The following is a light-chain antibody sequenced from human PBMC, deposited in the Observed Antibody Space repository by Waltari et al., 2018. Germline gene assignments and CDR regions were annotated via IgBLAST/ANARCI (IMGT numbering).Light chain of an antibody. CDR2: SNN. CDR3: ATWDDNPNGVV. J-gene: IGLJ2*01. CDR1: SSNIGSQA. V-gene: IGLV1-44*01. Sequence: QSVLTPPPSASGTPGQRVTISCSGSSSNIGSQAVHWYQQLPGTAPKLLMYSNNQRPSGVPDRFSGSKSGTSASLAISGLQSEDEADYYCATWDDNPNGVVFGGGTKLTVL.